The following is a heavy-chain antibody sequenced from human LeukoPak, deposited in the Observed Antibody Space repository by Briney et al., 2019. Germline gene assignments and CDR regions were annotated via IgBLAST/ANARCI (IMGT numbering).Heavy chain of an antibody. Sequence: GGSLRLSCTASGFSFSAYAMMWVRQAPGKGPEWVSAIRGSGVNTYYADSVKGRFTISRDNSKYTLFLQMNNLRAEDTAVYYCARDPNGDYIGAFDMWGPGTMVTVSS. CDR1: GFSFSAYA. D-gene: IGHD4-17*01. CDR2: IRGSGVNT. CDR3: ARDPNGDYIGAFDM. V-gene: IGHV3-23*01. J-gene: IGHJ3*02.